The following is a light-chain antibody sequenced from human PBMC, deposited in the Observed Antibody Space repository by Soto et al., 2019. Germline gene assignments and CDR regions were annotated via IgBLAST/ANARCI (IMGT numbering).Light chain of an antibody. Sequence: EIVMRQSPATLSVSPGERATLSCRASQSVSSNLAWYQQKPGQAPRLLMFRTSSRATGFPARFSGSGSGTDFTLTISRLEPEDFAVYYCQQYGISPRTFGQGTKVDIK. CDR3: QQYGISPRT. J-gene: IGKJ1*01. V-gene: IGKV3-20*01. CDR2: RTS. CDR1: QSVSSN.